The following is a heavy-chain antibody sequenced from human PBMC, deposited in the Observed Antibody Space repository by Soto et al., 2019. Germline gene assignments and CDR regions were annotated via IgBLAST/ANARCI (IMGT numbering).Heavy chain of an antibody. J-gene: IGHJ4*02. V-gene: IGHV2-5*02. CDR1: GFPLSTSGVG. D-gene: IGHD3-22*01. Sequence: QITLKESGPTLVKPTQTLTLTCTFSGFPLSTSGVGVGWIRQPPGKALEWLALIYWDDDKRYSPSLKSRLTNTKDTSKNQVVLTMTNMDPVDTATYYCARERPYYYDSSGYYYFDYWGQGTLVTVSS. CDR2: IYWDDDK. CDR3: ARERPYYYDSSGYYYFDY.